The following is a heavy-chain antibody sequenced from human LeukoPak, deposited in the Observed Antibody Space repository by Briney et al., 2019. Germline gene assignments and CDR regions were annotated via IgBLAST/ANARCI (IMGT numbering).Heavy chain of an antibody. CDR2: T. V-gene: IGHV4-39*07. D-gene: IGHD3-3*01. Sequence: PSETLSLTCTVSGGSISSSGYYWGCIRQPPGKGLEWIGDTYYNPSLKSRVTISVDTSKNQFSLKLNSVTAADTAVYYCARVHEWLLPWGQGTLVTVSS. J-gene: IGHJ4*02. CDR1: GGSISSSGYY. CDR3: ARVHEWLLP.